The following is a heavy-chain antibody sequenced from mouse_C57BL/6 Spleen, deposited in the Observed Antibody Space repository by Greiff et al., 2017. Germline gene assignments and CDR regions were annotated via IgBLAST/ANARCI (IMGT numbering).Heavy chain of an antibody. CDR1: GFTFSDYG. Sequence: EVKLMESGGGLVKPGGSLKLSCAASGFTFSDYGMHWVRQAPEKGLEWVAYISSGSSTIYYADTVKGRFTISRDNAKNTLFLQMTSLRSEDTAMYYCARPGYYYGSSYAMDYWGQGTSVTVSS. CDR2: ISSGSSTI. CDR3: ARPGYYYGSSYAMDY. D-gene: IGHD1-1*01. V-gene: IGHV5-17*01. J-gene: IGHJ4*01.